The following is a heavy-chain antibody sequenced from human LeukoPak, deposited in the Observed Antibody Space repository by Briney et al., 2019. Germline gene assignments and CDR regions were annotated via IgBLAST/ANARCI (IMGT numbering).Heavy chain of an antibody. J-gene: IGHJ6*03. CDR1: GDTFSSYA. D-gene: IGHD2-2*01. CDR2: IIPIFGTA. V-gene: IGHV1-69*05. CDR3: ARDRGVVVPAAMDYYYYYMDV. Sequence: ASVKVSCKASGDTFSSYAISWVRQAPGQGLEWMGGIIPIFGTANYAQKFQGRVTITTDESTSTAYMELSSLRSEDTAVYYCARDRGVVVPAAMDYYYYYMDVWGKGTTVTVSS.